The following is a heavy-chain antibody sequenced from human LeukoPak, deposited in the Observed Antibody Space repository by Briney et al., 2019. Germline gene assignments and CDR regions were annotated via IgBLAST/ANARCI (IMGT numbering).Heavy chain of an antibody. V-gene: IGHV3-66*01. D-gene: IGHD1-20*01. CDR2: IYSGGST. CDR3: ARDGLTAEYFQH. J-gene: IGHJ1*01. Sequence: PGGSLRLSCAVSGFTVSSNYMSWVRQAPGKGLEWLSIIYSGGSTYYADSVKGRFTISRDTSKNTLYLQMNSLRAEDTAVYYCARDGLTAEYFQHWGQGTLVTVSS. CDR1: GFTVSSNY.